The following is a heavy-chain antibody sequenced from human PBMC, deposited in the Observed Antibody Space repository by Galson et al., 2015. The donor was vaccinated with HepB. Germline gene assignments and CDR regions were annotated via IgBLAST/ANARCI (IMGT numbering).Heavy chain of an antibody. Sequence: SVKVSCKASGYTFTTYGITWARQAPGQGLEWMGWISGYNGNTNHAQKFQDRVTMTTDTSTNTAYMELWSLRSDDTAVYYYARFPQWDQHGWFDPWGQGTLVTVSS. V-gene: IGHV1-18*04. CDR2: ISGYNGNT. CDR3: ARFPQWDQHGWFDP. D-gene: IGHD1-26*01. CDR1: GYTFTTYG. J-gene: IGHJ5*02.